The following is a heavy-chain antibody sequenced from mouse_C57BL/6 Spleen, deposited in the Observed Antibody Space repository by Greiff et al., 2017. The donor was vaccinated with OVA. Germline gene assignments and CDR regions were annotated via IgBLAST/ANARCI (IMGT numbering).Heavy chain of an antibody. V-gene: IGHV5-6*01. CDR3: ASHYYGSSYRYFDV. CDR1: GFTFSSYG. D-gene: IGHD1-1*01. Sequence: EVKLVESGGDLVKPGGSLKLSCAASGFTFSSYGMSWVRQTPDKRLEWVATISSGGSYTYYPDSVKGRFTISRDNAKNTLYLQMSSLKSEDTAMYYCASHYYGSSYRYFDVWGTGTTVTVSS. J-gene: IGHJ1*03. CDR2: ISSGGSYT.